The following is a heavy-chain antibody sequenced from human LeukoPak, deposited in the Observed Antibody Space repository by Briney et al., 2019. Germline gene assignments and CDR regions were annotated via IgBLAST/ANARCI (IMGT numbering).Heavy chain of an antibody. CDR1: GFTFSSYE. D-gene: IGHD6-19*01. CDR3: ARQRGSGWYVGIWFDP. Sequence: PGGSLRLSCAASGFTFSSYEMNWVRQAPGKGLEWDSYISSSGSTIYYADSVKGRFTISRDNAKNSLYLQMNSLRAEDTAVYYCARQRGSGWYVGIWFDPWGQGTLVTVSS. CDR2: ISSSGSTI. J-gene: IGHJ5*02. V-gene: IGHV3-48*03.